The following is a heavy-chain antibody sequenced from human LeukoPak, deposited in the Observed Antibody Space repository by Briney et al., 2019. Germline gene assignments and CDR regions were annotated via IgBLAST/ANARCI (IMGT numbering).Heavy chain of an antibody. J-gene: IGHJ4*02. D-gene: IGHD6-6*01. Sequence: GRSLRLSCAASGFTFSSYGMYWVRQAPGKGLEWVAVISYDGSNKYYADSVKGRFTISRDNSKNTLFLQVNSLRTEDTAVYYCAAISSFGYFDYWGQGTLVTVSS. CDR3: AAISSFGYFDY. CDR1: GFTFSSYG. CDR2: ISYDGSNK. V-gene: IGHV3-30*19.